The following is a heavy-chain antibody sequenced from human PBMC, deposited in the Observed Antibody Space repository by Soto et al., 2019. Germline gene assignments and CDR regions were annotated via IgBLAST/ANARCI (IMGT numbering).Heavy chain of an antibody. D-gene: IGHD6-6*01. CDR1: GGSFSNSA. CDR3: ARPSGLLGQFSALVDY. J-gene: IGHJ4*02. Sequence: QVQLVQSGSEVRRPGSSVKVSCKASGGSFSNSAIAWVRQAPGQGLEWLGMIIPIFTTTNYAQKFKDRLTITADGSTSTAYMELSGLKSEDTAVYFCARPSGLLGQFSALVDYWGQGTLVTVS. CDR2: IIPIFTTT. V-gene: IGHV1-69*18.